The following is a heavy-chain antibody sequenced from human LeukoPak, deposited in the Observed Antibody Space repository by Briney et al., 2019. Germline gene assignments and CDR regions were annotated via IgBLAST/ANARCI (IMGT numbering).Heavy chain of an antibody. CDR2: IWYDGSNK. J-gene: IGHJ3*02. CDR1: GFTFSSYG. CDR3: AREKEGGDAFDI. Sequence: PGRSLRLSCAASGFTFSSYGMHWVRQAPGKGLEWVAVIWYDGSNKYYADSVKGRFTISRDNSKNTLYLQMNSLRAEDTAVYYCAREKEGGDAFDIWGQGTTVTVSS. V-gene: IGHV3-33*01. D-gene: IGHD3-16*01.